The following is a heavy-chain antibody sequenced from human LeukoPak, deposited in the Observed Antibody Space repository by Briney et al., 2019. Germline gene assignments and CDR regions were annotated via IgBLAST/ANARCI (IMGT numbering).Heavy chain of an antibody. Sequence: KPSETLSLTCAVYGGSFSGYYWSWIRQPPGKGLEWIGEINHSGSTNYNPSLKSRVTISVDTSKNQFSLKLSSVTAADTAVYYCARSLGGYYDREDDAFDIWGQGTMVTVSS. CDR1: GGSFSGYY. V-gene: IGHV4-34*01. J-gene: IGHJ3*02. CDR2: INHSGST. D-gene: IGHD3-22*01. CDR3: ARSLGGYYDREDDAFDI.